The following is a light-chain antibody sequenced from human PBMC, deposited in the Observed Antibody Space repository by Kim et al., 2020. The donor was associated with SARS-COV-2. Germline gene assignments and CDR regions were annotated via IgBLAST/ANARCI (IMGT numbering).Light chain of an antibody. CDR3: ILSLENGIWV. CDR2: NTN. J-gene: IGLJ3*02. V-gene: IGLV8-61*01. Sequence: QTVVTQEPSFSVSPGGTVTLTCGFSSGSVSPTSYPSWYQHIPGQAPRTLIYNTNTRSSGVPDRFSGSIIGNKAALTITGAQADDESDYYCILSLENGIWVFGGGTKVTVL. CDR1: SGSVSPTSY.